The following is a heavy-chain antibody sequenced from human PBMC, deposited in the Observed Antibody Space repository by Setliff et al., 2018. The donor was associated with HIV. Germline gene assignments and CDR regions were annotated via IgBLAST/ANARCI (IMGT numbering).Heavy chain of an antibody. Sequence: GASVKVSCKASGYTFTSYGSSWVRQAPGQGLEWMGWISAYNGDTKYAQKVQGRVTLTTDTSSSTVYMELRSLRSDDTAVYYCARDAWVEFLEWTFYGMDVWGQGTTVTVSS. J-gene: IGHJ6*02. CDR2: ISAYNGDT. D-gene: IGHD3-3*02. CDR3: ARDAWVEFLEWTFYGMDV. V-gene: IGHV1-18*01. CDR1: GYTFTSYG.